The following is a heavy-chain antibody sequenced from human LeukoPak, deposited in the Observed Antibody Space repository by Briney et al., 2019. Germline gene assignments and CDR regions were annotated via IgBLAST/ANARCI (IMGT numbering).Heavy chain of an antibody. D-gene: IGHD3-16*01. CDR3: ARDLAGGYFQH. CDR1: GFSVSSDY. V-gene: IGHV3-66*01. Sequence: PGGSLRLSCAATGFSVSSDYVNWVRQAPGKGLEWVSIIYSSDTTYYADSVKGRFTISRDISKNTLYLQLNSLRVEDTAVYYCARDLAGGYFQHWGQGTLVTVSS. J-gene: IGHJ1*01. CDR2: IYSSDTT.